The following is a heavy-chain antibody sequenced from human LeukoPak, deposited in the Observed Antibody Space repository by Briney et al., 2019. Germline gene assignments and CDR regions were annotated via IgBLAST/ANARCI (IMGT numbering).Heavy chain of an antibody. J-gene: IGHJ6*03. D-gene: IGHD3-3*01. CDR1: GVSTSSYY. V-gene: IGHV4-4*07. CDR3: AGTFFGTTTNYYYYYMDV. CDR2: IYTSGST. Sequence: PSETLSLTCTVSGVSTSSYYWSWIRQPAGKGLEWIGRIYTSGSTNYNPSLKSRVTMSVDTSKNQFSLKLSSVTAADTAVYYCAGTFFGTTTNYYYYYMDVWGKGTTVTVSS.